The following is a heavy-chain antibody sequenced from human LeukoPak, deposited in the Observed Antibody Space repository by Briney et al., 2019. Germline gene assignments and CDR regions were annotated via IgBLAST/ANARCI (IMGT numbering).Heavy chain of an antibody. CDR3: ARDRGQQLPFDP. J-gene: IGHJ5*02. CDR2: ISSSGSTI. D-gene: IGHD6-13*01. Sequence: GGSLRLSCAASGFTFSSYEMNWVRQAPGKGLEWVSYISSSGSTIYYADSVKGRFTISRDNAKNSLYLQMNSLRAEDTAVYYCARDRGQQLPFDPWGQGTLVTVSS. V-gene: IGHV3-48*03. CDR1: GFTFSSYE.